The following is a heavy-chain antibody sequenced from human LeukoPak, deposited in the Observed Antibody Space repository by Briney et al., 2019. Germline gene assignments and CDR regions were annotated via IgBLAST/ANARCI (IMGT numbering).Heavy chain of an antibody. D-gene: IGHD3-22*01. CDR1: GYTFTGYY. V-gene: IGHV1-2*02. CDR2: INPNSGGT. J-gene: IGHJ1*01. CDR3: ARVTYYDSSGYPEYFHH. Sequence: ASVKVSCKASGYTFTGYYMHWVRQAPGQGLEWMGWINPNSGGTNYAQNFQGRVTITADKSTSTAYMELSSLRSEDTAVYYCARVTYYDSSGYPEYFHHWGQGTLVTVSS.